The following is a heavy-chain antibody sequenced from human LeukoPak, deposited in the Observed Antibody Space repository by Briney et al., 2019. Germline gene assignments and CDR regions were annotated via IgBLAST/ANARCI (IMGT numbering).Heavy chain of an antibody. CDR1: GFTFSSYA. CDR3: AKGGYSDGWHFFDY. J-gene: IGHJ4*02. D-gene: IGHD6-19*01. V-gene: IGHV3-23*01. CDR2: ISGSGGST. Sequence: GGSLRLSCAASGFTFSSYAMNWVRQAPGKGLEWVSVISGSGGSTYYADSVKGRFSISRDNSKNTLSLQMDSLRVEDTAVYYCAKGGYSDGWHFFDYWGQGALVTVSS.